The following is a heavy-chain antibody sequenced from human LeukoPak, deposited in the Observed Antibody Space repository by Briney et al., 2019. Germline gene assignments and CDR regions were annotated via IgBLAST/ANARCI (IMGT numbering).Heavy chain of an antibody. CDR1: GFNFSDYW. CDR3: ARRAIVVAPANYYMDV. V-gene: IGHV3-7*01. D-gene: IGHD2-2*01. CDR2: INEDGSEK. Sequence: PGGSLRLSCAASGFNFSDYWMSWVRQAPGKGLEWVANINEDGSEKYFVDSVKGRFTFSRDNAKNSLYLQMNSLRVEDTAVYYCARRAIVVAPANYYMDVWAKGTTVTVSS. J-gene: IGHJ6*03.